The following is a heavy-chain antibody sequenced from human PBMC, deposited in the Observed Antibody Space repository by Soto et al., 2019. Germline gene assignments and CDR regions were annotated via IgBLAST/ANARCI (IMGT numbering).Heavy chain of an antibody. CDR3: ARMTEYSSSIDG. V-gene: IGHV4-59*01. Sequence: SETLSLTCTVSGGSISSYYWSWIRQPPGKGLEWIGYIYYSGSTNYNPSLKSRVTISVDTSKNQFSLKLSSVTAADTAVYYCARMTEYSSSIDGWGQGTLVTVSS. CDR1: GGSISSYY. D-gene: IGHD6-6*01. J-gene: IGHJ4*02. CDR2: IYYSGST.